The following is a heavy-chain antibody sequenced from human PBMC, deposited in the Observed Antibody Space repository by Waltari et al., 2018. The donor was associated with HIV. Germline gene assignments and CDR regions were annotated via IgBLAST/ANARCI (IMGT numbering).Heavy chain of an antibody. V-gene: IGHV3-30*18. CDR1: GFTFSSYG. CDR2: ISYDGSNK. CDR3: AKDPYYYDSSGYADYFDY. Sequence: QVQLVESGGGVVQPGRSLRLSCAASGFTFSSYGMHWVRQAPGEGLEWVAVISYDGSNKYYADSVKGRFTISRDNSKNTLYLQMNSLRAEDTAVYYCAKDPYYYDSSGYADYFDYWGQGTLVTVSS. J-gene: IGHJ4*02. D-gene: IGHD3-22*01.